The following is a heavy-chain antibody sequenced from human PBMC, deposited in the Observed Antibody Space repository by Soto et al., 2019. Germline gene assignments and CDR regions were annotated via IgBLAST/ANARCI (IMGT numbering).Heavy chain of an antibody. Sequence: SVKVSCKASGGTLSDHGVAWLRQAPGQGLEWMGGTIPVFSTAKYAQKFQGRVTVTADKFTNIAYMELSSLRSEDTAFYFCARGVYGSGNYYTGPSAFDIWGQGTMVTVSS. CDR1: GGTLSDHG. V-gene: IGHV1-69*06. J-gene: IGHJ3*02. D-gene: IGHD3-10*01. CDR3: ARGVYGSGNYYTGPSAFDI. CDR2: TIPVFSTA.